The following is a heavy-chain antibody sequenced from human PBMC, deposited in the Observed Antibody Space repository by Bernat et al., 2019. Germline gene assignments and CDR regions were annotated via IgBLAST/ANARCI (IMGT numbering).Heavy chain of an antibody. Sequence: QLQLQESGPGLVKPSETLSLTCTVSGGSISSSSYYWGWIRQPPGKGLEWIGSIYYSGSTYYNPSLKSRVTISVDTSKNQFSLKLSSVTAADTAVYYCARGRHPRYYDLWSGYQNWFDPWGQGTLVTVSS. D-gene: IGHD3-3*01. CDR1: GGSISSSSYY. CDR3: ARGRHPRYYDLWSGYQNWFDP. CDR2: IYYSGST. J-gene: IGHJ5*02. V-gene: IGHV4-39*01.